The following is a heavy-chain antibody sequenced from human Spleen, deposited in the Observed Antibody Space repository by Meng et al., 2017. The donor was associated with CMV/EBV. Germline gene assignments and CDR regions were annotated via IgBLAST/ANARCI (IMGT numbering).Heavy chain of an antibody. CDR1: RFTFSNFA. CDR3: AKAFSSSWYREYYDF. Sequence: GESLKISCAVSRFTFSNFAMSWVRQAPGKGLDWVSAITATSGSTYHADSVKGRFTISRDNSNNTLFLQMTSLRAEDTARYYCAKAFSSSWYREYYDFWGQGTLVTVSS. J-gene: IGHJ4*01. V-gene: IGHV3-23*01. D-gene: IGHD6-13*01. CDR2: ITATSGST.